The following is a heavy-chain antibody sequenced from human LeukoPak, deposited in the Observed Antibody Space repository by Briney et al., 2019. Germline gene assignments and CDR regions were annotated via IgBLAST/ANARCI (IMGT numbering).Heavy chain of an antibody. CDR3: AKESGRRADGADY. Sequence: GGSLRLSCAASGFTFSSYGMHWVRQAPGKGLEWVAVISYDGSNKYYADAVKGRFTISRDNSKNTLYLQMNSLRAEDTAVYYCAKESGRRADGADYWGQGTLVTVSS. D-gene: IGHD1-26*01. CDR2: ISYDGSNK. CDR1: GFTFSSYG. J-gene: IGHJ4*02. V-gene: IGHV3-30*18.